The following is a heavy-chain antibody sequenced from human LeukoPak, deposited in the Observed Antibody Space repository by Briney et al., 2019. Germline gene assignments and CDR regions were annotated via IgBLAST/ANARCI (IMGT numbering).Heavy chain of an antibody. CDR3: ARYLHISAPFDV. V-gene: IGHV4-39*01. Sequence: PSETLSLTCTVSGGSIRSSSHYWGWIRQPPGKGLEWIGSIYYSGSTYYNPSLKSRVTISVDTSKNQFSLKLSSVTAADTAAYYCARYLHISAPFDVWGQGTLVTVSS. CDR2: IYYSGST. D-gene: IGHD2-21*01. CDR1: GGSIRSSSHY. J-gene: IGHJ4*02.